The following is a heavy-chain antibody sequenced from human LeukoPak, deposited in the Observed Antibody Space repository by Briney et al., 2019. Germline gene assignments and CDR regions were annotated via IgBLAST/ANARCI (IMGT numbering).Heavy chain of an antibody. J-gene: IGHJ4*02. CDR2: ISYDGSNK. CDR1: GFTFSSYG. V-gene: IGHV3-30*03. D-gene: IGHD3-16*01. CDR3: ARDFAGGDDY. Sequence: GGSLRLSCAASGFTFSSYGMHWVRQAPGKGLEWVAVISYDGSNKYYADSVKGRFTISRDNSKNTLYLQMNSLRAEDTAVYYCARDFAGGDDYWGQGTLVTVSS.